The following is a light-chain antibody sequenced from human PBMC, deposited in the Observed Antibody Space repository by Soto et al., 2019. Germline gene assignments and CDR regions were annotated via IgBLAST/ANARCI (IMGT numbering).Light chain of an antibody. CDR1: SSDVGGYNY. CDR2: EVS. J-gene: IGLJ1*01. V-gene: IGLV2-14*01. Sequence: QSALTQPASVSGSPGQSITISCTGTSSDVGGYNYVSWYQQHPGKAPKLMIYEVSNRPSGVSNRFSGSKSGNTASLTSSGLQAQDEADYYCSSYTSSSTRLYVFGTGTKLTVL. CDR3: SSYTSSSTRLYV.